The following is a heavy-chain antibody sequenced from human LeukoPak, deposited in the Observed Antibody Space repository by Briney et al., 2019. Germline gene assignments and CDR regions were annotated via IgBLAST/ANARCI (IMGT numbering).Heavy chain of an antibody. V-gene: IGHV1-46*01. D-gene: IGHD2-2*01. CDR2: INPSGGST. Sequence: ASVKVSCKASGYTFTSYYMHWVRQAPGQGLEWMGIINPSGGSTSYAQKFQGRVTMTRDTSTSTVYMELSSLRSEDTAVYYCARGVVPAARRSLGRFYFDYWGQGTLVTVSS. CDR3: ARGVVPAARRSLGRFYFDY. CDR1: GYTFTSYY. J-gene: IGHJ4*02.